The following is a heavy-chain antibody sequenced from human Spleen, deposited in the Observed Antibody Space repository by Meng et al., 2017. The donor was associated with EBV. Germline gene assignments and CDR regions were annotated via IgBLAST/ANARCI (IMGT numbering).Heavy chain of an antibody. Sequence: QVRLVQPGGGVVQRWGALRLSCAASGFTFSSYAMHVVRQAPGEGLEWVAVISNDGSNNRYLDSVKVPFTISRDNDKNTLYLQMNSLRAEDTALYYCSRDLAGSDDFWGQGTLVTVSS. CDR2: ISNDGSNN. J-gene: IGHJ4*02. V-gene: IGHV3-30*03. D-gene: IGHD1-14*01. CDR3: SRDLAGSDDF. CDR1: GFTFSSYA.